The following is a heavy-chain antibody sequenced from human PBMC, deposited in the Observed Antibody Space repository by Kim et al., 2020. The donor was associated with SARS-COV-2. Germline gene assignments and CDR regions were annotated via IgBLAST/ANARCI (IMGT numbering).Heavy chain of an antibody. CDR3: AREKTGSYLSATYYYYGMDV. D-gene: IGHD1-26*01. CDR1: GYTFTSYG. Sequence: ASVKVSCKASGYTFTSYGISWVRQAPGQGLEWMGWISAYNGNTNYAQKLQGRVTMTTDTSTGTAYMELRSLRSDDTAVYYCAREKTGSYLSATYYYYGMDVWGQGTTVTVSS. CDR2: ISAYNGNT. J-gene: IGHJ6*02. V-gene: IGHV1-18*04.